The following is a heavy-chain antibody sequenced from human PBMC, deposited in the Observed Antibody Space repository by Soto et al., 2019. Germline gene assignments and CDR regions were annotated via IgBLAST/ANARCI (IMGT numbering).Heavy chain of an antibody. J-gene: IGHJ4*02. CDR2: IYYSGST. V-gene: IGHV4-59*01. D-gene: IGHD4-17*01. CDR3: AGTEYGDYSGLFDY. CDR1: GGSISSYY. Sequence: QVQRQESGPGLVKPSETLSLTCTVSGGSISSYYWSWIRQPPGKGLEWIGYIYYSGSTNYNPSLKSRVTISVDPSKDHFCLTLSSVTAADTAVYYCAGTEYGDYSGLFDYWGQGTLVTVCS.